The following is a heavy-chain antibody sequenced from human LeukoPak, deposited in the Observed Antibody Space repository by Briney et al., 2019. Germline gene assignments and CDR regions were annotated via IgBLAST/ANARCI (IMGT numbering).Heavy chain of an antibody. D-gene: IGHD5-18*01. Sequence: GRSLRLSCAASGFTFSSYAMHWVRQAPGKGLEWVAVISYDGSNKYYADSVKGRFTISRDNSKNTLYLQMNSLRAEDTAVYYCARDIGYSYQGYYYYGMDVWGQGTTVTVSS. CDR2: ISYDGSNK. V-gene: IGHV3-30-3*01. CDR1: GFTFSSYA. J-gene: IGHJ6*02. CDR3: ARDIGYSYQGYYYYGMDV.